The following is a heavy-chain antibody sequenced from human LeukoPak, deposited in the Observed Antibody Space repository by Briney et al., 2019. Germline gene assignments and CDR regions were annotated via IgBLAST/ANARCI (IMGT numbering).Heavy chain of an antibody. V-gene: IGHV3-9*01. D-gene: IGHD2-21*02. CDR3: AKGGVTDYYYGMDV. Sequence: PGGSLRLSCAASGFTFDDYAMHWVRQAPGKGLEWVSGISWNSGSIGYADSVKGRFTISRDNAKSSLYLQMNSLRAEDTALYYCAKGGVTDYYYGMDVWGQGTTVTVSS. CDR2: ISWNSGSI. CDR1: GFTFDDYA. J-gene: IGHJ6*02.